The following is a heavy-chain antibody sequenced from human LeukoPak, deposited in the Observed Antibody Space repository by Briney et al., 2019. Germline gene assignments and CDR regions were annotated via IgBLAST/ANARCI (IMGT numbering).Heavy chain of an antibody. V-gene: IGHV3-66*01. Sequence: HAGGSLRLSCAASEFSVGSNYMTWVRQAPGKGLEWVSLIYSGGSTYYADSVKGRFTISRDNSKNTLYLQMNSLRAEDTAVYYCARGRGRAFDIWGQGTMVTVSS. CDR2: IYSGGST. CDR1: EFSVGSNY. J-gene: IGHJ3*02. CDR3: ARGRGRAFDI.